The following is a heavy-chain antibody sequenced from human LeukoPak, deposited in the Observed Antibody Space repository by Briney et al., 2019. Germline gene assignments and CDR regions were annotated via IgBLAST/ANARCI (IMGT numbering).Heavy chain of an antibody. Sequence: ASVKVSCKASGYTFTSYYMHWVRQAPGQGLEWMGIINPSGGSTSYAQKFQGRVTMTRDTSTSTVYMELSSLTSEDTAIYYCARGGIFGVVPTYFYYSXDVWXTGTTXTVS. CDR2: INPSGGST. CDR1: GYTFTSYY. CDR3: ARGGIFGVVPTYFYYSXDV. V-gene: IGHV1-46*01. D-gene: IGHD3-3*02. J-gene: IGHJ6*03.